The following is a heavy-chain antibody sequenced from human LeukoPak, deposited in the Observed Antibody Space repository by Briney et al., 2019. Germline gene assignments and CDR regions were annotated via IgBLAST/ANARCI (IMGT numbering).Heavy chain of an antibody. D-gene: IGHD3-22*01. V-gene: IGHV4-34*01. CDR1: GGSFSGYY. CDR3: ARHPPTYYYDSSGYSDY. J-gene: IGHJ4*02. CDR2: INHSGST. Sequence: SETLSLTCAVYGGSFSGYYWSWIRQPPGKGLEWIGEINHSGSTNCNPSLKSRVTISVDTSKNQFSLKLSSVTAADTAVYYCARHPPTYYYDSSGYSDYWGQGTLVTVSS.